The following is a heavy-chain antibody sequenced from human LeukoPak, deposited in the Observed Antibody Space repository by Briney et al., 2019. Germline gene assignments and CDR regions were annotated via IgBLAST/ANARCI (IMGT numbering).Heavy chain of an antibody. J-gene: IGHJ4*02. CDR3: ARLYDILTGNSFDF. CDR1: GYSFSSYW. CDR2: IYPGDSDT. Sequence: GESLKISCKGSGYSFSSYWIGWVRQMPGKGLEWVGIIYPGDSDTRYSPSFEGQVTISADKSISAAYLQWSSLKASDTAMYYCARLYDILTGNSFDFWGQGTLVTVSS. D-gene: IGHD3-9*01. V-gene: IGHV5-51*01.